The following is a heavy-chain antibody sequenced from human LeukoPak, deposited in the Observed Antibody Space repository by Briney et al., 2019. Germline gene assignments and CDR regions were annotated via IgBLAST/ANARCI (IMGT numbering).Heavy chain of an antibody. V-gene: IGHV1-18*01. CDR3: GRKAGDCGGGSCYSIDY. CDR2: ISGYSGNT. J-gene: IGHJ4*02. CDR1: GYTFSNFG. D-gene: IGHD2-15*01. Sequence: ASVKVSCKASGYTFSNFGISWVRQAPGQGLEWMGWISGYSGNTNSTEKFQGRVTMTTDTSTSTAYMELRSLRSEDTAVYYCGRKAGDCGGGSCYSIDYWGQGTLVTVSS.